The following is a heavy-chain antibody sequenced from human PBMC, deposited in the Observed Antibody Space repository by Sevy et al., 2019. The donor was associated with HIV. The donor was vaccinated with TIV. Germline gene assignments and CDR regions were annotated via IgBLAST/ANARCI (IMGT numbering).Heavy chain of an antibody. D-gene: IGHD3-10*01. Sequence: SETLSLTCTVSGGSISSGDYYWSWIRQPAGKGREWIGYIYYSGSTYYNPSLKSRVTISVDTSKNQFSLKLSSVTAADTAVYYCARDSTMVRGVTANWFDPWGQGTLVTVSS. V-gene: IGHV4-30-4*01. CDR1: GGSISSGDYY. CDR3: ARDSTMVRGVTANWFDP. CDR2: IYYSGST. J-gene: IGHJ5*02.